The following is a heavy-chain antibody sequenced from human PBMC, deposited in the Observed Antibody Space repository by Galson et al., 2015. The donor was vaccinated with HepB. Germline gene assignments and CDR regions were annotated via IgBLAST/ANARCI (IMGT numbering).Heavy chain of an antibody. Sequence: SVKVSCKASGGTFSTSGFSWVRQAPGQGLEWMGGIVPLFGSANNAQKFQDRVTITADESTTTVYIELRGLRSEDTAIYYFASEDTPYSFDYWGLGTLVTVSS. V-gene: IGHV1-69*13. J-gene: IGHJ4*02. CDR3: ASEDTPYSFDY. CDR1: GGTFSTSG. CDR2: IVPLFGSA. D-gene: IGHD5-18*01.